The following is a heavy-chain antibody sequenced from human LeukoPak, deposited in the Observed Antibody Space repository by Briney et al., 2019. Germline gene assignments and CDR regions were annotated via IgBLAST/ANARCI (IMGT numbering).Heavy chain of an antibody. CDR1: GYTFTGYY. V-gene: IGHV1-2*02. CDR3: ARAPNCSGGSCYTPYYYYYMDV. Sequence: ASVKVSCKASGYTFTGYYMHWVRQAPGQGLEWMGWINPNSGGTNYAQKFQGRVTMTRDTSISTAYMELSRLRSDDTAVYYCARAPNCSGGSCYTPYYYYYMDVWGKGTTVTVSS. CDR2: INPNSGGT. D-gene: IGHD2-15*01. J-gene: IGHJ6*03.